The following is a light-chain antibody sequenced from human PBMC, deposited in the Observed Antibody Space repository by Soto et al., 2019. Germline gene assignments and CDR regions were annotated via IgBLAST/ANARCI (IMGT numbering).Light chain of an antibody. CDR1: QDISDH. V-gene: IGKV1-27*01. CDR3: QKYDRTPRT. Sequence: DFQMTQSPSSLSASVGDRVTITCRASQDISDHLAWYQHKPGKVPELLIYGASTLQSGVPSRFSCGGSGTDFTLTISSLQPEDVATYYCQKYDRTPRTFGQGTKVELK. J-gene: IGKJ1*01. CDR2: GAS.